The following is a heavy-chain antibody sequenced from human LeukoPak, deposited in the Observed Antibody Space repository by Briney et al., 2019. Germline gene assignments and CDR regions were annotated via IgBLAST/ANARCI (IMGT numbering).Heavy chain of an antibody. CDR1: GFTFSSYA. CDR2: ISYDGSNK. J-gene: IGHJ4*02. D-gene: IGHD2-21*01. Sequence: GGSLRLSCAASGFTFSSYAMHWVRQAPGKGLEWVAVISYDGSNKYYADSVKGRFTISRDNSKNTLYLQMNSLRAEDTAVYYCADFAATGDGYWGQGTLVTVSS. V-gene: IGHV3-30-3*01. CDR3: ADFAATGDGY.